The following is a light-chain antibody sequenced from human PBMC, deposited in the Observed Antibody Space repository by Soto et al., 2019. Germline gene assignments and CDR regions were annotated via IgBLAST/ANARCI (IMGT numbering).Light chain of an antibody. V-gene: IGKV1-5*03. CDR1: QSISSW. Sequence: DIQMTQSPSTLSASVGDRVTITCRASQSISSWLAWYQQKPGKAPKLLIYKASSLESGVPSRFSGSGSGTEFTLTISSLQPYDFATYYCQQYNSPWPFGQGPKADIK. J-gene: IGKJ1*01. CDR3: QQYNSPWP. CDR2: KAS.